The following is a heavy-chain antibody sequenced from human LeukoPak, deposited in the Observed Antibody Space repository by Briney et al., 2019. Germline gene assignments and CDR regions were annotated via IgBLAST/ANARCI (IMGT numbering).Heavy chain of an antibody. V-gene: IGHV5-51*01. D-gene: IGHD3-10*01. CDR1: GYIFTTFW. J-gene: IGHJ5*02. CDR3: VRRRGGGLWFDH. CDR2: IYLGDFDT. Sequence: GESLQISCQGFGYIFTTFWIGWVRQMPGKGLEWMGIIYLGDFDTRYSPSFQGQVTISADRSINTAYLQWSSLKASDTAMYYCVRRRGGGLWFDHWGQGTLVTVSS.